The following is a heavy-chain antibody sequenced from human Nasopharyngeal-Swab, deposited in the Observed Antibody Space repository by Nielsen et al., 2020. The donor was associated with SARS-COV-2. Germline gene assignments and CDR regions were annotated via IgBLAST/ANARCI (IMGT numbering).Heavy chain of an antibody. V-gene: IGHV3-7*03. J-gene: IGHJ6*02. CDR3: AREWFGDHTPPTYYYGMDV. CDR2: IKQDGSEK. Sequence: VRQAPGKGLAWVANIKQDGSEKYYVDSVKGRFTISRDNAKNSLYLQMNSLRAEDTAVYYCAREWFGDHTPPTYYYGMDVWGQGTTVTVSS. D-gene: IGHD3-10*01.